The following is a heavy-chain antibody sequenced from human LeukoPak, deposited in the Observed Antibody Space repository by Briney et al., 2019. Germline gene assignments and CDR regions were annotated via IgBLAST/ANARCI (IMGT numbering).Heavy chain of an antibody. V-gene: IGHV3-23*01. CDR2: ISGSGAST. Sequence: AGGSLRLSCAASGFTFSSYAMSRVRQAPGKGLEWVSTISGSGASTYYADSVKGRFTISRDDSKNTVYLQMSSLRADDTAVYYCARDRNYGDNQSYYFDYWGQGTLVTVSS. CDR3: ARDRNYGDNQSYYFDY. J-gene: IGHJ4*02. CDR1: GFTFSSYA. D-gene: IGHD4-17*01.